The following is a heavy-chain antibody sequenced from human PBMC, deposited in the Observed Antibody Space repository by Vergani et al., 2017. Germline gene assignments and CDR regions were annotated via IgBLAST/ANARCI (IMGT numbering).Heavy chain of an antibody. CDR3: ARGDSGSYGRLNWFDP. J-gene: IGHJ5*02. CDR1: GGSISSSSYY. Sequence: QLQLQESGPGLVKPSETLSLTCTVSGGSISSSSYYWGWIRQPPGKGLEWIGSIYYSGITYYNPSLKSRVTISVDTSKNQFSLKLGSVTAADTAVYYCARGDSGSYGRLNWFDPWGQGTLVTVSS. CDR2: IYYSGIT. V-gene: IGHV4-39*07. D-gene: IGHD3-10*01.